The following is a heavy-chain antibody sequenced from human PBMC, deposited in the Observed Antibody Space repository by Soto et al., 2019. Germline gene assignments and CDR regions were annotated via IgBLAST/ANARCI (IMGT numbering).Heavy chain of an antibody. V-gene: IGHV4-59*01. D-gene: IGHD2-15*01. CDR1: GGSISSYY. Sequence: QVQLQESGPGLVKPSETLSLTCTVSGGSISSYYWSWIRQPPGKGLEWIGYMYYSGSTNYNPSLKLRVTIAVGTSKNQLSLMLSSVTGADTAVYYCARDRRYCSGGSCSADDAFDLWGQGTMVTVSS. CDR2: MYYSGST. CDR3: ARDRRYCSGGSCSADDAFDL. J-gene: IGHJ3*01.